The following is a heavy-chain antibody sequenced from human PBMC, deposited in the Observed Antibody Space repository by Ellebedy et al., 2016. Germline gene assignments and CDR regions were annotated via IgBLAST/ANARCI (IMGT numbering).Heavy chain of an antibody. D-gene: IGHD6-13*01. Sequence: GGSLRLSCAASGFTFSSYWMSWVRQAPGKGLEWVANIKQDGSEKYYVDSVKGRFTISRDNAKNSLYLQMNSLRAEDTAVYYCASGADSSSWPDNAFDIWGQGTMVTVSS. CDR3: ASGADSSSWPDNAFDI. V-gene: IGHV3-7*01. CDR2: IKQDGSEK. CDR1: GFTFSSYW. J-gene: IGHJ3*02.